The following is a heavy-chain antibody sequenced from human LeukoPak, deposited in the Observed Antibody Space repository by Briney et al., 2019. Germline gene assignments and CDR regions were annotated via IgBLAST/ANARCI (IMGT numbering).Heavy chain of an antibody. CDR3: ANEIRPNDY. V-gene: IGHV3-23*01. CDR2: ISISGDDT. CDR1: GFSFSSHA. D-gene: IGHD4-17*01. J-gene: IGHJ4*02. Sequence: PGGSLRLSCATSGFSFSSHAMTWVRQAPGKGLEWLSAISISGDDTYYADSVKGRFTISRDNSKNTLYLQMSSLSADDTAMYYCANEIRPNDYWGQGTLVTVSS.